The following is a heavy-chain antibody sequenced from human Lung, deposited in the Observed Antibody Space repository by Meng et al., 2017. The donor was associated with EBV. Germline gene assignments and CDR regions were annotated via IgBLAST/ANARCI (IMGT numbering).Heavy chain of an antibody. D-gene: IGHD2-15*01. CDR2: IYHSGST. CDR3: ARSGPVPRYCSGGSCFLQNWFDP. CDR1: GGSISSGGYS. J-gene: IGHJ5*02. V-gene: IGHV4-30-2*01. Sequence: QLHLQEPGSGLVKPSQTLFLTCAVSGGSISSGGYSWSWIRQPPGKGLEWIGYIYHSGSTYYNPSLKSRVTISVDRSKNQFSLKLSSVTAADTAVYYCARSGPVPRYCSGGSCFLQNWFDPWGQGTLVTVSS.